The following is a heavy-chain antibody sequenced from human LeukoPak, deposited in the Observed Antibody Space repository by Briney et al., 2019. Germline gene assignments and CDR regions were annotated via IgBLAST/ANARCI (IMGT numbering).Heavy chain of an antibody. J-gene: IGHJ1*01. D-gene: IGHD1-7*01. CDR1: GYTFTSYG. CDR3: ARVLYSWNYAAEYFQH. V-gene: IGHV1-18*01. CDR2: ISAYNGNT. Sequence: GASVKVSCKASGYTFTSYGISLVRQAPGQGLEGMGWISAYNGNTNYAQKLQGRVTMTTDTSTSTAYMELRSLRSDDTAVYYCARVLYSWNYAAEYFQHWGQGTLVTVSS.